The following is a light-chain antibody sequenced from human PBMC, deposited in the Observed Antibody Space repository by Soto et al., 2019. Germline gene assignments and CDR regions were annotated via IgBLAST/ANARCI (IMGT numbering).Light chain of an antibody. J-gene: IGLJ1*01. CDR1: SSDSGVYNY. CDR2: EVS. Sequence: QSVLTRPASVSGSPGRSIASACTGTSSDSGVYNYVSWYQRHPGKAPKLVICEVSNRPSGVSSRFSGSKSGNTAYLTISGLQAEDEADYYCSSSAITSTPMYVFGTGTKVTVL. V-gene: IGLV2-14*01. CDR3: SSSAITSTPMYV.